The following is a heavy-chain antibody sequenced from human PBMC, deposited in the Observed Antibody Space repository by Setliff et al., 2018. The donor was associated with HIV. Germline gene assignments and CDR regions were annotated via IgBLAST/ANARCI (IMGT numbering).Heavy chain of an antibody. J-gene: IGHJ3*02. Sequence: GASVKVSCKASGFTFTSSAVQWVRQARGQRLEWIGWIVVGSGSTNYAQKFQERVTITRDMSTSTAYMELSSLRSEDTAVYYCAAEVKGILWFGGDAFDIWGQGTMVTVSS. CDR1: GFTFTSSA. D-gene: IGHD3-10*01. CDR3: AAEVKGILWFGGDAFDI. CDR2: IVVGSGST. V-gene: IGHV1-58*01.